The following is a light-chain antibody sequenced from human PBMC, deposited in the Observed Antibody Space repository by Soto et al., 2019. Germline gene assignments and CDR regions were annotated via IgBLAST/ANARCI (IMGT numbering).Light chain of an antibody. Sequence: QSALTQPASVSGSPGQSITISCTGTSSDVVGYNYVSWYQQHPGKAPKLMIYDVSKRPSGVSNRFSGSKSGNTASLTISGLQAEDEADYYCSSYTRSSIVVFGGGTKLTVL. CDR1: SSDVVGYNY. J-gene: IGLJ2*01. CDR2: DVS. CDR3: SSYTRSSIVV. V-gene: IGLV2-14*01.